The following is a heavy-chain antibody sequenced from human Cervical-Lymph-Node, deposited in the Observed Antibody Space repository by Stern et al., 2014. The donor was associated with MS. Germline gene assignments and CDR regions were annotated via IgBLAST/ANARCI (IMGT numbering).Heavy chain of an antibody. D-gene: IGHD5-12*01. V-gene: IGHV4-4*02. J-gene: IGHJ5*01. CDR2: IYHSGTT. CDR1: GGSISNTNW. CDR3: ARVNSGYNWFDY. Sequence: QVQLQESGPGLVKPSGTLSLTCAVSGGSISNTNWWGWVRQTPGMGLEWIGEIYHSGTTNLSPSLKSRCTMSVDKSKTQFSLELKSVTAADTAIYYCARVNSGYNWFDYWGQGTLVTVSS.